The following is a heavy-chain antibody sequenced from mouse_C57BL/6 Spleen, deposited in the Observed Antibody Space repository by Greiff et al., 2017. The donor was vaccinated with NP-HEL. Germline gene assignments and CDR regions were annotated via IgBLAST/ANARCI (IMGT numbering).Heavy chain of an antibody. J-gene: IGHJ4*01. D-gene: IGHD4-1*01. CDR3: ALTGMMDY. V-gene: IGHV1-52*01. Sequence: QVHVKQPGAELERPGSSVKLSCKASGYTFTSYWMHWVKQRPIQGLEWIGNIDPSDSETHYNQKFKDKATLTVDKSSSTAYMQLSSLTSEDSAVYYCALTGMMDYWGQGTSVTVSS. CDR1: GYTFTSYW. CDR2: IDPSDSET.